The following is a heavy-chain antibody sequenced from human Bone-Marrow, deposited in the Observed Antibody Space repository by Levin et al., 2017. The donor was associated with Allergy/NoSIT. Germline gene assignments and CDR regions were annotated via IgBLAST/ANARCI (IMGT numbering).Heavy chain of an antibody. CDR1: GGSFSEYS. J-gene: IGHJ3*02. Sequence: SSETLSLTCEVSGGSFSEYSWSWIRQPPGKGLEWIADINHGGSTNYNPSLKSRVTISLDTSKKQVALKLTSVTAADTAVYYCATTARFLRFFDRLVPGRKSSVTKAFDIWGQGTMVTVSS. D-gene: IGHD3-9*01. CDR2: INHGGST. CDR3: ATTARFLRFFDRLVPGRKSSVTKAFDI. V-gene: IGHV4-34*01.